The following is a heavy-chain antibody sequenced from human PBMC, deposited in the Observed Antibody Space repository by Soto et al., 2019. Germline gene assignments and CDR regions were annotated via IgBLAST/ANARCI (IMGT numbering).Heavy chain of an antibody. V-gene: IGHV1-46*01. Sequence: GASVKVSCKAAGYTFTTYYMHWVRQAPGQGLEWMGVIDPTHGSTTYAQKFKGRVTMTSDTSTNTVYMELSSLKSEDTAVYYCARVPYDTTGYYAFWGQGTLVTVSS. D-gene: IGHD3-22*01. CDR2: IDPTHGST. CDR1: GYTFTTYY. CDR3: ARVPYDTTGYYAF. J-gene: IGHJ4*02.